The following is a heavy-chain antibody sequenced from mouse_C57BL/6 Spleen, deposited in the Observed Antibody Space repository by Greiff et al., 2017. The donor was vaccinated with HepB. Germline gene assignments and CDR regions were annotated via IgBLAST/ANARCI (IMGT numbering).Heavy chain of an antibody. Sequence: EVQLVESGGGLVKPGGSLKLSCAASGFTFSDYGMHWVRQAPEKGLEWVAYISSGSSTIYYADTVKGRFTISRDNAKNTLFLQMTSLRSEDTAMYYCARLLYDEYFDYWGQGTTLTVSS. CDR1: GFTFSDYG. D-gene: IGHD2-3*01. J-gene: IGHJ2*01. CDR3: ARLLYDEYFDY. V-gene: IGHV5-17*01. CDR2: ISSGSSTI.